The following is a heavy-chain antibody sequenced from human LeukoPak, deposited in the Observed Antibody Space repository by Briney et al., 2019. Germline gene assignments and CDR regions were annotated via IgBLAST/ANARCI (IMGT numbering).Heavy chain of an antibody. CDR2: IYHSGST. Sequence: SETLSLTCAVSGYPISSGYYWGWIRQPPGKGLEWIGSIYHSGSTYYNPSLKSRVTISVDTSKNQFSLKLSSVTAADTAVYYCARSPDIIVVPAAYFDYWGQGTLVTVSS. J-gene: IGHJ4*02. CDR1: GYPISSGYY. V-gene: IGHV4-38-2*01. CDR3: ARSPDIIVVPAAYFDY. D-gene: IGHD2-2*01.